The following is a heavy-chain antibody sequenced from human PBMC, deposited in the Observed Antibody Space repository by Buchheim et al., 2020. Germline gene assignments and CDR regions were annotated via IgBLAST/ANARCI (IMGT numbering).Heavy chain of an antibody. J-gene: IGHJ6*02. V-gene: IGHV1-8*01. CDR2: MNPNSGNT. CDR3: AGDIVLVPAAMDTDYYYYYGMDV. CDR1: GYTFTSYD. D-gene: IGHD2-2*01. Sequence: QVQLVQSGAEVKKPGASVKVSCKASGYTFTSYDINWVRQATGQGLEWMGWMNPNSGNTGYAQKFQGRVTMTRNTSISTAYMELSSLRSEDTAVYYCAGDIVLVPAAMDTDYYYYYGMDVWGQGTT.